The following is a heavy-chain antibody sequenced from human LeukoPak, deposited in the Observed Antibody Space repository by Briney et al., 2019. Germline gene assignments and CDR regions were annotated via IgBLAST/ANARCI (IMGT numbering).Heavy chain of an antibody. CDR2: IYYSGSA. J-gene: IGHJ3*02. D-gene: IGHD3-22*01. CDR3: AREGMIATGREPAEI. V-gene: IGHV4-59*01. CDR1: GGSISSSY. Sequence: PSETLSLTCSVSGGSISSSYWSWIRQAPGKGLEWIGQIYYSGSANYNPSLKSRVTISVDTSKNQFSLKLRSVTAADTAVYYCAREGMIATGREPAEIWGQGTMVTVSS.